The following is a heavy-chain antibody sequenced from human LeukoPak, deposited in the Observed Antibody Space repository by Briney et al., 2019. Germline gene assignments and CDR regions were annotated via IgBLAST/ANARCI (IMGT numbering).Heavy chain of an antibody. V-gene: IGHV3-33*01. CDR3: AREDKNDYYGSGSPGY. D-gene: IGHD3-10*01. Sequence: VGSLRLSCAASGFTFSSYGMHWVRQAPGKGLEWVAVIWYDGSNKYYADSVKGRFTISRDNSKNTLYLQMNSLRAEDTAVYYCAREDKNDYYGSGSPGYWGQGTLVTVSS. CDR2: IWYDGSNK. J-gene: IGHJ4*02. CDR1: GFTFSSYG.